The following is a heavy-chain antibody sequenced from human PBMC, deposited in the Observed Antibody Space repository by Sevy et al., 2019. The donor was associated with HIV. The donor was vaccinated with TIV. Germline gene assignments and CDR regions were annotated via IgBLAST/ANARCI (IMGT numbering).Heavy chain of an antibody. D-gene: IGHD3-10*01. J-gene: IGHJ6*02. CDR1: GFTFSSYG. CDR2: IRYDGSNK. Sequence: GGSLRLSCAASGFTFSSYGMHWVRQAPGKGLEWVAFIRYDGSNKYYADSVKGRFTISRDNSKNTLYLQMNSLRAEDTAVYYCAKGGGSGSYYFYCYYGMDVWGQGTTVTVSS. V-gene: IGHV3-30*02. CDR3: AKGGGSGSYYFYCYYGMDV.